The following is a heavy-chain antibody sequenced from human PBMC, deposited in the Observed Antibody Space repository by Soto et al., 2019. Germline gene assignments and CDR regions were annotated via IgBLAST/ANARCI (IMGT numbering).Heavy chain of an antibody. D-gene: IGHD5-12*01. CDR2: INPNSGGT. Sequence: QVQLVQSGAEVKKPGASVKVSCKASGYTFTGYYMHWVRQAPGQGLEWMGWINPNSGGTNYAQKFQGRVTMTTDTSTTTAYLELRSLRSDDTAVYYCARHHGPTTSENWFDPWGQGTLVTVSS. CDR1: GYTFTGYY. V-gene: IGHV1-2*02. CDR3: ARHHGPTTSENWFDP. J-gene: IGHJ5*02.